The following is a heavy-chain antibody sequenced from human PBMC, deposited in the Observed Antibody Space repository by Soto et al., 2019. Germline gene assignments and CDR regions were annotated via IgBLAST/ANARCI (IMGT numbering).Heavy chain of an antibody. CDR1: GGSISSGGYY. D-gene: IGHD4-17*01. J-gene: IGHJ6*02. Sequence: SETLSLTCTVSGGSISSGGYYWSWIRQHPGKGLEWIGYIYYSGSTYYNPSLKGRVIISVDTSKKPFSLKLSSVTAADAAVYYCATEHDYGGNLGGMDVWGQGTTVTVSS. CDR2: IYYSGST. CDR3: ATEHDYGGNLGGMDV. V-gene: IGHV4-31*03.